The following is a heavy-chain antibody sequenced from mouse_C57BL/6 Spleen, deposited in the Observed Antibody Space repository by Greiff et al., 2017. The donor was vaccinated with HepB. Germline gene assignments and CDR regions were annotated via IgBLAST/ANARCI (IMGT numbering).Heavy chain of an antibody. Sequence: QVQLQQPGAELVKPGASVKMSCKASGYTFTSYWITWVKQRPGQGLEWIGDIYPGSGSTNYNEKFKSKATLTVDTSSSTAYMQLSSLTSEDSAVYYCARKGTYYGSSFDCWGQGTTLTVSS. CDR2: IYPGSGST. CDR1: GYTFTSYW. V-gene: IGHV1-55*01. D-gene: IGHD1-1*01. CDR3: ARKGTYYGSSFDC. J-gene: IGHJ2*01.